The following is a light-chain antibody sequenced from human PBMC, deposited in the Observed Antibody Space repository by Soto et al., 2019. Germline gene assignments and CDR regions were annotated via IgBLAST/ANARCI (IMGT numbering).Light chain of an antibody. CDR3: SSYSTSYFYF. V-gene: IGLV2-14*01. J-gene: IGLJ1*01. CDR1: SSDVGSYNS. CDR2: EVS. Sequence: QSALTQPASVSGSPGQSITISCTGTSSDVGSYNSVSWYRQHPGKAPKLMLYEVSNRPSGVSNRFSGSKSGNTASLTISGLQAEDEADYYCSSYSTSYFYFFGSGTKLTVL.